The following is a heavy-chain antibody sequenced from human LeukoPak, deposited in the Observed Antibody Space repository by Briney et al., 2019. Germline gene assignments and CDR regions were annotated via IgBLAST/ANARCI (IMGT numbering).Heavy chain of an antibody. CDR3: ATGYSSTWYYFDY. CDR2: INHSGST. D-gene: IGHD6-13*01. Sequence: SETLSLTCAVYGGSFSGYYWSWIRQPPGKGLEWIGEINHSGSTNYNPSLKSRVTISVDTSKNQFSLKLSSVTAADTAVYYCATGYSSTWYYFDYWGQGTLVTVSS. J-gene: IGHJ4*02. V-gene: IGHV4-34*01. CDR1: GGSFSGYY.